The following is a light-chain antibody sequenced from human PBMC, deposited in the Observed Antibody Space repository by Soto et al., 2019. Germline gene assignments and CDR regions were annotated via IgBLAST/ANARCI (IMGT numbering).Light chain of an antibody. CDR1: QTGSTS. Sequence: DIVLTQSPGTLSLSPGDTATLSCKASQTGSTSLSWYQQKPGQPPRLLIYGETFRATGIPDRFSGSGSGTDFTLTIDSLQVEDVAVYSCQQFYMTPWTFGQGTKVEVK. J-gene: IGKJ1*01. CDR2: GET. V-gene: IGKV3-11*01. CDR3: QQFYMTPWT.